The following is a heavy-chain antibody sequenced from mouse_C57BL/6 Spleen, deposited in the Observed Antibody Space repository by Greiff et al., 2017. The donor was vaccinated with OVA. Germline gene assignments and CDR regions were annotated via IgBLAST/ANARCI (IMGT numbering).Heavy chain of an antibody. CDR1: GYSITSGYY. CDR2: ISYDGSN. J-gene: IGHJ2*01. Sequence: ESGPGLVKPSQSLSLTCSVTGYSITSGYYWNWIRQFPGNKLEWMGYISYDGSNNYNPSLKNRISITRDTSKNQFFLTLNSVTTEDAAAYYCARRYRDYFDYWGQGTTLTVSS. V-gene: IGHV3-6*01. D-gene: IGHD1-1*01. CDR3: ARRYRDYFDY.